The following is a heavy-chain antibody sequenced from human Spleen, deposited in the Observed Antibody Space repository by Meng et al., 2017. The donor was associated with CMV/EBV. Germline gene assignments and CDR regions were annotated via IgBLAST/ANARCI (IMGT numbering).Heavy chain of an antibody. CDR1: GFTFDDYA. J-gene: IGHJ4*02. Sequence: SLKISCAASGFTFDDYAMHWVRQAPGKGLEWVSGINWNGGSTGYADSVKGRFTISRDNAKNSLYLQMNSLRAEDMALYYCAKDRGSLPQGYFDYWGQGTLVTVSS. V-gene: IGHV3-9*03. CDR2: INWNGGST. CDR3: AKDRGSLPQGYFDY. D-gene: IGHD1-26*01.